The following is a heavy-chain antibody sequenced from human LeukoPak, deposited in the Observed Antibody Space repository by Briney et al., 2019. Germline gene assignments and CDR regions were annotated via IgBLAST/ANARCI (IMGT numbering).Heavy chain of an antibody. CDR2: IKNKANNFAT. CDR1: GFTLSGSA. CDR3: TRLIEGQFRFDH. D-gene: IGHD2/OR15-2a*01. V-gene: IGHV3-73*01. Sequence: GGSLRLSCAASGFTLSGSAMHWVRQASGKGLEGVGRIKNKANNFATAYAASVKGRFTISRDDSRNTAYLQMNSLKTDDTAVYYCTRLIEGQFRFDHWGQGTLVTVSS. J-gene: IGHJ5*02.